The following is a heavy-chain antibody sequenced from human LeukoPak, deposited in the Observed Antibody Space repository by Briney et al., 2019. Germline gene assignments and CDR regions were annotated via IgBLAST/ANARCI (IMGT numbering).Heavy chain of an antibody. V-gene: IGHV4-4*07. J-gene: IGHJ5*02. CDR3: ARDRDIVVVPASAGRFDP. Sequence: SETLSLTCTVSGGSISSYYWSWIRQPAGKGLEWIGRIYTSGSTNYNPSLKSRVTMSVDTSKNQFSLKLSSVTAADTAVYYCARDRDIVVVPASAGRFDPWDQGTLVTVSS. CDR1: GGSISSYY. CDR2: IYTSGST. D-gene: IGHD2-2*01.